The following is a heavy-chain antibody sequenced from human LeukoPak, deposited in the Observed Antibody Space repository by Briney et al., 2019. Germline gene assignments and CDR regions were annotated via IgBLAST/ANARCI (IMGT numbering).Heavy chain of an antibody. D-gene: IGHD4-11*01. CDR2: ISGSGGST. J-gene: IGHJ4*02. CDR1: GFTFSSYA. CDR3: AKVARSKTTVTTYFDY. Sequence: GGSLRLSCAASGFTFSSYAMSWVRQAPGKGLEWVSAISGSGGSTYYADSVKGRFTISRDNSRNTLYLQMNSLRAEDTAVYYCAKVARSKTTVTTYFDYWGQGTLVTVSS. V-gene: IGHV3-23*01.